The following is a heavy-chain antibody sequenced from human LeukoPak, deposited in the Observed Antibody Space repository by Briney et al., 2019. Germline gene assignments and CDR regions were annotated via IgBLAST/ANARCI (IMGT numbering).Heavy chain of an antibody. J-gene: IGHJ3*02. CDR3: ASVGKPGITMVRGDAFDI. V-gene: IGHV3-21*01. CDR2: ISSSSSYI. CDR1: GFTFSSYS. D-gene: IGHD3-10*01. Sequence: PGGSLRLSCAASGFTFSSYSMNWVRQAPGKGLEWVSSISSSSSYIYYADSVKGRFTISRDNAKNSLYLQMNSLRAEDTAVYYCASVGKPGITMVRGDAFDIWGQGIMVTVSS.